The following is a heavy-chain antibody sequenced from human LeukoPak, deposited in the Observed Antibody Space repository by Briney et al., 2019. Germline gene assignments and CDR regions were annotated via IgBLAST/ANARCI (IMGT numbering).Heavy chain of an antibody. CDR3: ARVQVRGIMRMGYNCFDP. D-gene: IGHD3-10*01. CDR1: GGSISSGDYY. J-gene: IGHJ5*02. Sequence: SETRSLTSSVSGGSISSGDYYWSWIRQPPGKGLEWIGYTYYSGSTYYNPSHKSRIAMSVDTSRNQFSLKLSSVTAADTAVYYCARVQVRGIMRMGYNCFDPWRQGTPASVSS. CDR2: TYYSGST. V-gene: IGHV4-30-4*01.